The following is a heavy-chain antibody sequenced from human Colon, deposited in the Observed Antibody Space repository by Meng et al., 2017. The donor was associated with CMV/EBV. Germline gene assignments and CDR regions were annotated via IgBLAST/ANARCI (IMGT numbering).Heavy chain of an antibody. D-gene: IGHD2-8*02. CDR2: ISYDGSNR. Sequence: GFIFGTYDMHWVRQAPGKGLEWVAVISYDGSNRDYADSVKGRFTISRDNDKNTLYLQMNSLRPEDTAVYRCVKRLAGYCTGGRCTDYWGQGTLVTVSS. CDR3: VKRLAGYCTGGRCTDY. V-gene: IGHV3-30*18. J-gene: IGHJ4*02. CDR1: GFIFGTYD.